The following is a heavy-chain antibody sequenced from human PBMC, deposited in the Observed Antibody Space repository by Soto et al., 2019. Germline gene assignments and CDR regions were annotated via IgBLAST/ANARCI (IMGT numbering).Heavy chain of an antibody. Sequence: SETLSLTCTVSGGSISSGGYYWSWIRQHPGKGLEWIGYIYYSGSTYYNPSLKSRVTISVDTSKNQFSLKLSSVTAADTAVYYCARALSSRNVQAARGYYYYGMDVWGQGTTVTVS. CDR3: ARALSSRNVQAARGYYYYGMDV. CDR1: GGSISSGGYY. V-gene: IGHV4-31*03. D-gene: IGHD2-2*01. CDR2: IYYSGST. J-gene: IGHJ6*02.